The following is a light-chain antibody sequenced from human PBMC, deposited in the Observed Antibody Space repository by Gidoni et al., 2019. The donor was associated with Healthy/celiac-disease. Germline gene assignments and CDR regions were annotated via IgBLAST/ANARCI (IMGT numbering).Light chain of an antibody. CDR1: TSVLYSPNNKNY. V-gene: IGKV4-1*01. Sequence: DIVMTQSPDSLAVSLGERATSNCKSSTSVLYSPNNKNYLAWYQQKPGQPPKLLIYWASTRESGVPDRFSGSGSGTDFTLTISSLQAEDVAVYYCQQYYSTPLTFGQGTRLEIK. CDR3: QQYYSTPLT. J-gene: IGKJ5*01. CDR2: WAS.